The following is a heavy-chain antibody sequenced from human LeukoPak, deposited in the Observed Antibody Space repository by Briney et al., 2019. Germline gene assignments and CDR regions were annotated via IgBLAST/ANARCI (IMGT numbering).Heavy chain of an antibody. CDR2: ISSSGSTI. Sequence: GGSLRLSCAASGFTFSSYEMNWVRQAPGKGLEWVSYISSSGSTIYYADSVKGRFTISRDNSKNTLYLQMNSLRAEDTAVYYCAKDTAMVSPADYWGQGTLVTVSS. D-gene: IGHD5-18*01. V-gene: IGHV3-48*03. J-gene: IGHJ4*02. CDR3: AKDTAMVSPADY. CDR1: GFTFSSYE.